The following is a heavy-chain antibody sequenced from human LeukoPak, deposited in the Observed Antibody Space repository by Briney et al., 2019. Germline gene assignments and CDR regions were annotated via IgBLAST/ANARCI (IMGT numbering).Heavy chain of an antibody. Sequence: ASVKVSCKASGGTFSSYAISRVRQAPGQGLEWMGGIIPIFGTANYAQKFQGRVTITADKSTSTAYMELSSLRSEDTAVYYCARETVRVGDAFDIWGQGTMITVSS. V-gene: IGHV1-69*06. D-gene: IGHD3-10*01. CDR3: ARETVRVGDAFDI. CDR1: GGTFSSYA. CDR2: IIPIFGTA. J-gene: IGHJ3*02.